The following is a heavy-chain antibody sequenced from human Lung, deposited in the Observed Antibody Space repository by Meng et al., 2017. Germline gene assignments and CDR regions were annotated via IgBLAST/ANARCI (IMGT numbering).Heavy chain of an antibody. V-gene: IGHV4-34*01. J-gene: IGHJ4*02. CDR2: INHSGST. CDR1: GGSFSGYY. Sequence: GSLRLSCAVYGGSFSGYYWSWIRQPPGKGLEWIGEINHSGSTNYNPSLKSRVTISVDTSKNQFSLKLSSVTAADTAVYYCARALLYYDYVWGSYRDGRYYFDYWGQGTLVTVSS. D-gene: IGHD3-16*02. CDR3: ARALLYYDYVWGSYRDGRYYFDY.